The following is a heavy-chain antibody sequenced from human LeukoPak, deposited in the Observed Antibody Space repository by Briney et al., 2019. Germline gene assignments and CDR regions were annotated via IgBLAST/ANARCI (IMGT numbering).Heavy chain of an antibody. CDR3: AREARSPLPVTDSGDY. CDR2: MFYNGAT. V-gene: IGHV4-39*07. J-gene: IGHJ4*02. CDR1: LGSISSSDYY. D-gene: IGHD2-21*02. Sequence: SETLSLTCSVSLGSISSSDYYWGWIRQSPGKGLEWIGTMFYNGATKTNPSLSSRVSMSIDTSMNQFSLKLRSVTAADTAVYYCAREARSPLPVTDSGDYGGQGTLVTVSS.